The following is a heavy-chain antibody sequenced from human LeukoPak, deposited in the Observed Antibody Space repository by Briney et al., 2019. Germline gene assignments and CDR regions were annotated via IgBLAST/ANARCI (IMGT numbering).Heavy chain of an antibody. CDR2: INPNSAST. Sequence: ASVKVSCKTSGYTFTDYDVHWVRQARGQGLEGMGWINPNSASTNYAQRLQGRVTFTRDTSLSIAYMELSSLTSEDAAVYFWARGDFGETNTAFDVWGQGTLVAVSS. J-gene: IGHJ3*01. V-gene: IGHV1-8*03. CDR1: GYTFTDYD. CDR3: ARGDFGETNTAFDV. D-gene: IGHD4-17*01.